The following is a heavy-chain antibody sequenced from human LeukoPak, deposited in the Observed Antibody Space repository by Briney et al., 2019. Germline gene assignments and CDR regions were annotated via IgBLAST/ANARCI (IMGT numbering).Heavy chain of an antibody. CDR2: TTHSGST. J-gene: IGHJ4*02. V-gene: IGHV4-34*08. D-gene: IGHD3-10*01. Sequence: PSETLSLTCNVSGYTMNSGYYWSWIRQTPGNGLEWIGETTHSGSTDYNPSLKSRVSVSVDTSKNQFSLRLTSVTAADTAVYYSWLRSGSVCFFDFWGQGVLVTVSS. CDR1: GYTMNSGYY. CDR3: WLRSGSVCFFDF.